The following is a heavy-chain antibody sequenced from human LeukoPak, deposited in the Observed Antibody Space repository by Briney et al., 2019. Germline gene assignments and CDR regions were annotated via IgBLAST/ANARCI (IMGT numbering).Heavy chain of an antibody. Sequence: GGSLRLSCAASGFTFSSYWMSWVRQAPGKGLEWVANIKQDGSEKYYVDPVKGRFAISRDNAKNSLYLQMNSLRAEDTAVYYCAREVYCSSTSYYTGYFQHWGQGTLVTVSS. V-gene: IGHV3-7*01. CDR3: AREVYCSSTSYYTGYFQH. CDR2: IKQDGSEK. D-gene: IGHD2-2*02. CDR1: GFTFSSYW. J-gene: IGHJ1*01.